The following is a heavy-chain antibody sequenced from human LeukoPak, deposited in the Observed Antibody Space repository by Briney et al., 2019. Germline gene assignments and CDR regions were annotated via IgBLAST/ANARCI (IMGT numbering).Heavy chain of an antibody. J-gene: IGHJ5*02. CDR3: ARDNIVVVPAATRGVWWLDP. CDR2: IYHSGST. D-gene: IGHD2-2*01. CDR1: GGSISSGGYY. V-gene: IGHV4-30-2*01. Sequence: SQTLSLTCTVSGGSISSGGYYWSWIRQPPGKGLEWIGYIYHSGSTYYNPSLKSRVTISVDRSKNQFSLKLSSVTAADTAVYYCARDNIVVVPAATRGVWWLDPWGQGTLVTVSS.